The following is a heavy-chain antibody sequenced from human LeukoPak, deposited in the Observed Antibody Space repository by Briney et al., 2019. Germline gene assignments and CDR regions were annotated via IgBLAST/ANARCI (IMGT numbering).Heavy chain of an antibody. J-gene: IGHJ3*02. Sequence: ASVKVSCKASGYTFTSYDINWVRQATGQGLEWMGWMNPNSGNTGYVQKFQGRVTMTRNTSISTAHMELSSLRSEDTAVYYCARGILSDDAFDIWGQGTMVTVSS. V-gene: IGHV1-8*01. CDR3: ARGILSDDAFDI. CDR1: GYTFTSYD. CDR2: MNPNSGNT.